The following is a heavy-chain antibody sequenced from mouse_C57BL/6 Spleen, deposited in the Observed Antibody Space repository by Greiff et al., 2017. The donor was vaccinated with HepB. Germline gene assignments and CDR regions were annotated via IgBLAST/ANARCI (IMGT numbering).Heavy chain of an antibody. CDR1: GYTFTDYN. Sequence: EVQLQESGPELVKPGASVKIPCKASGYTFTDYNMDWVKQSHGKSLEWIGDINPNNGGTIYNQKFKGKATLTVDKSSSTAYMELRSLTSEDTAVYYCARRVYYGNSFDYWGQGTTLTVSS. CDR2: INPNNGGT. CDR3: ARRVYYGNSFDY. V-gene: IGHV1-18*01. J-gene: IGHJ2*01. D-gene: IGHD2-1*01.